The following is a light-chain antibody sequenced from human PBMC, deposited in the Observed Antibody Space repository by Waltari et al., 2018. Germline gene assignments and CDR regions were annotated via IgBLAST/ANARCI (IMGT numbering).Light chain of an antibody. CDR3: QSYDSSLSGVI. CDR2: GNT. J-gene: IGLJ2*01. CDR1: SSHIGAGYD. Sequence: QSVLTQPPSVSGAPGQRITISCTVTSSHIGAGYDVHWYLQLPGTAPKLLILGNTNRPSGVPDRFSASKSDTSASLAITGLQAEDEADYYCQSYDSSLSGVIFGGGTKLTVL. V-gene: IGLV1-40*01.